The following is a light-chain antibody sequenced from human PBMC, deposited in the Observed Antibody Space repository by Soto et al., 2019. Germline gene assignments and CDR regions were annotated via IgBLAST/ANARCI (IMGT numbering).Light chain of an antibody. Sequence: ERVMTQSPAALSVSLGERATLSCRASQSVDNKLAWYQFKPGQAPRLLIYGASTRATGVPTRFSGSGSGTEFTLTIGSLQSEDFAVYYGLQDYGWPKTFGQGTEVEIK. CDR3: LQDYGWPKT. CDR1: QSVDNK. J-gene: IGKJ1*01. CDR2: GAS. V-gene: IGKV3-15*01.